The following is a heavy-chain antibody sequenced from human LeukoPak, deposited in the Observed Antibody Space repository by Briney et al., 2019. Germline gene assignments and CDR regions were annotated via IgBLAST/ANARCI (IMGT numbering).Heavy chain of an antibody. D-gene: IGHD6-19*01. J-gene: IGHJ3*02. CDR3: ARDFYSSGWYVGAFDI. CDR1: GFTFSSYS. V-gene: IGHV3-21*01. CDR2: ISSSSSYI. Sequence: PGGSLRLSCAASGFTFSSYSMNWVRQAPGKGLEWVSSISSSSSYIYYADSVKGRFTISRDNAKNSLYLQMNSLRAEDTAVYYCARDFYSSGWYVGAFDIWGQGTMVTVSS.